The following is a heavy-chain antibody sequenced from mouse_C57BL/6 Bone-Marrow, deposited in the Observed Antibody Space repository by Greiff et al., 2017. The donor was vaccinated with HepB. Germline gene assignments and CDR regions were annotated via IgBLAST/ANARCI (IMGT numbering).Heavy chain of an antibody. J-gene: IGHJ2*01. V-gene: IGHV1-69*01. CDR3: AREWLLLCDY. Sequence: VQLQQPGAELVMPGASLKLSCKASGFTFTSYWMRWVQQSPGQGLEWFGEIDPSDSYTNYNQNFKGKSTLTVDKSSSTDYMQLSSLTSADSAVYNCAREWLLLCDYWGQGTAITVSS. CDR1: GFTFTSYW. D-gene: IGHD2-3*01. CDR2: IDPSDSYT.